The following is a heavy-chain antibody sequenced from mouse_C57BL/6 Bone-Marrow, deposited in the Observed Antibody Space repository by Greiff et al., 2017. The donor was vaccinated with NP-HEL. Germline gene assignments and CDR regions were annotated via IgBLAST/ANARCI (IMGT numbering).Heavy chain of an antibody. CDR1: GFNIKDDS. Sequence: VQLQESGAELVRPGASVKLSCTASGFNIKDDSMPWVKQRPEQGLEWIGCIYPDNGDTASASKFQGTATITADTSSNTAYLQLSSLTSEDTAVYYCTTSVYAMDYWGQGTSVTVSS. D-gene: IGHD1-1*01. J-gene: IGHJ4*01. CDR2: IYPDNGDT. CDR3: TTSVYAMDY. V-gene: IGHV14-4*01.